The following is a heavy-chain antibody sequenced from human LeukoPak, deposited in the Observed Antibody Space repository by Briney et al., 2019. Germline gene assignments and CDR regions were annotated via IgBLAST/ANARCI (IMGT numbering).Heavy chain of an antibody. CDR1: GGSFGGYY. V-gene: IGHV4-34*01. J-gene: IGHJ4*02. CDR2: INHSGST. Sequence: SETLSLTCAVYGGSFGGYYWSWIRQPPGKGLEWIGEINHSGSTNYNPSPKSRVTISVDTSKNQFSLKLSSVTAADTAVYYCARMERFVGDFDYWGQGTLVTVPS. D-gene: IGHD3-10*01. CDR3: ARMERFVGDFDY.